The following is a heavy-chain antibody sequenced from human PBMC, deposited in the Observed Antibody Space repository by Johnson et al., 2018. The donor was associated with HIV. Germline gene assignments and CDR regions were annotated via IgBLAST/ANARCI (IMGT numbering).Heavy chain of an antibody. CDR2: ISYDGSDK. CDR3: AKGPQGIATPDAFDI. D-gene: IGHD2-21*01. CDR1: GFTFSSYA. Sequence: QVQLVESGGGLVQPGGSLRLSCAASGFTFSSYAMSWVRQAPGKGLEWVAVISYDGSDKYYADSVKGRFTISRDNSKNTLYLQMNSLRAEDTAVYYCAKGPQGIATPDAFDIWGQGTMVTVSS. J-gene: IGHJ3*02. V-gene: IGHV3-30*18.